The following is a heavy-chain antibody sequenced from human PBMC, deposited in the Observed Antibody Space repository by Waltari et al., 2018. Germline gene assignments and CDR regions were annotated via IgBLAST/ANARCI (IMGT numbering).Heavy chain of an antibody. Sequence: QVQLQESGPGLVKPSETLSLTCAVSGYSISSGYYWGWIRQPPGKGLEWIGNIYHSGSTHYNPSLKSRVTISVDTSKNQFSLKLSSVTAADTAVYYCARSWGTVTKIDYWGQGTLVTVSS. CDR1: GYSISSGYY. J-gene: IGHJ4*02. V-gene: IGHV4-38-2*01. CDR3: ARSWGTVTKIDY. CDR2: IYHSGST. D-gene: IGHD4-17*01.